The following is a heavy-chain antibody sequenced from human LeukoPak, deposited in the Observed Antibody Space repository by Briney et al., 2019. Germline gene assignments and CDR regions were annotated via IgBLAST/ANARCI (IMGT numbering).Heavy chain of an antibody. Sequence: SETLSLTCTVSGGSISSSSYFWGWIRQPPGKGLEWIESFYYSGSTSYNPSLKSRVTISVDTSKNQFSLELTSVAAADTAVYYCARHYYYDSSGFYYYFDYWGQGTLVTVSS. J-gene: IGHJ4*02. CDR2: FYYSGST. CDR1: GGSISSSSYF. CDR3: ARHYYYDSSGFYYYFDY. D-gene: IGHD3-22*01. V-gene: IGHV4-39*01.